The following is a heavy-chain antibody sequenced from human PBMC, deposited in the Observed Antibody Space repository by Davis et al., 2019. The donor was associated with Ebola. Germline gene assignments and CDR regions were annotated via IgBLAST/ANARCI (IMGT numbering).Heavy chain of an antibody. J-gene: IGHJ3*02. V-gene: IGHV1-18*04. CDR2: INTYNGDT. D-gene: IGHD2-2*01. CDR3: AREIGVAVPGVMKDAFDI. Sequence: ASVKVSCKASGYSFTSYHFSWVRQAPGQGLGWVGWINTYNGDTRYAETLQDRVTMTTDPSTSTAYMELRSLTSDDTAVYYCAREIGVAVPGVMKDAFDIWGQGTVVTVAS. CDR1: GYSFTSYH.